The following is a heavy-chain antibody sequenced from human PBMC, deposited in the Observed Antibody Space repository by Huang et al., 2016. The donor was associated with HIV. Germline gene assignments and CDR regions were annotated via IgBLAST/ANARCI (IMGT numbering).Heavy chain of an antibody. CDR1: GGSISSGGYT. V-gene: IGHV4-30-4*08. CDR2: IYFNGDT. J-gene: IGHJ3*02. D-gene: IGHD3-3*01. Sequence: QVQLHESGPGLVKPSQTLSLTCTVSGGSISSGGYTSNWIRQPPGKGLEWIGYIYFNGDTYYNPALKSRVSISVDTYKNQFSLKLSSMTAADTAVYYCAREGFYDLWSAFRRAVDAFDTWGQGTKVTVSS. CDR3: AREGFYDLWSAFRRAVDAFDT.